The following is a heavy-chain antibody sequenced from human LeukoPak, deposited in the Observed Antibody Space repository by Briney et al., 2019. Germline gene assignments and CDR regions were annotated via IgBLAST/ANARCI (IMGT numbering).Heavy chain of an antibody. Sequence: GGSLRLSCAASGFSFSNYAMTWVRQAPGKGLEWVSRTSGSGDIRLYADSVKGRFTISRANSENTLYLLMNDLRAEDTAVYYCENYRSGGGGYYSGLEHWGQGTLVAVSS. CDR2: TSGSGDIR. J-gene: IGHJ1*01. CDR1: GFSFSNYA. CDR3: ENYRSGGGGYYSGLEH. D-gene: IGHD2-15*01. V-gene: IGHV3-23*01.